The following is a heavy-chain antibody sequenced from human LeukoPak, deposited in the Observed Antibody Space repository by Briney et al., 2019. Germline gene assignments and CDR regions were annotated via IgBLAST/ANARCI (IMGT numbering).Heavy chain of an antibody. CDR3: AKERGNNGGNTNGYFDY. CDR2: ISGSGGIT. D-gene: IGHD4-23*01. V-gene: IGHV3-23*01. Sequence: PGGSLRLSCAASGFTFTSYAVSWVRRAPGKGLEWVSVISGSGGITYSADSVKGRFSISRDNSKNTLYLQMNSLGAEDTAAYYCAKERGNNGGNTNGYFDYWGQGTLVTVSS. CDR1: GFTFTSYA. J-gene: IGHJ4*02.